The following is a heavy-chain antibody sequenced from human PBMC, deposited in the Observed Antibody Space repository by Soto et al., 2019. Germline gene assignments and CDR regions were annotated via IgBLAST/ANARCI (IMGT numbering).Heavy chain of an antibody. J-gene: IGHJ4*02. V-gene: IGHV3-23*01. Sequence: EVQLLESGGGLVQPGGSLRLSCAASGFPFTGYAMSCVRQAPGKGLEWVSAISGHGDATFYADSVKGRFTISRDNSKNTLYLHMTSLRAEDTALYYCANSRVSMVRGLIIIPNYWGQGTLVTVSS. CDR1: GFPFTGYA. D-gene: IGHD3-10*01. CDR2: ISGHGDAT. CDR3: ANSRVSMVRGLIIIPNY.